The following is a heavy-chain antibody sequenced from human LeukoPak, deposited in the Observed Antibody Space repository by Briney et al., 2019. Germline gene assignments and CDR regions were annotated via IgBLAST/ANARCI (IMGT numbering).Heavy chain of an antibody. Sequence: KSSETLSLTCTVSGGSIIYTSYYWGWIRRPPGKGLEWIGNIYYSGSTYYNPSLKSRVTISVDTSKNQFSLKLNSVTAADTAVYYCARHGPPTVTTGFRNNDVFDIWGQGTMVTVSS. CDR2: IYYSGST. CDR1: GGSIIYTSYY. V-gene: IGHV4-39*01. CDR3: ARHGPPTVTTGFRNNDVFDI. J-gene: IGHJ3*02. D-gene: IGHD4-17*01.